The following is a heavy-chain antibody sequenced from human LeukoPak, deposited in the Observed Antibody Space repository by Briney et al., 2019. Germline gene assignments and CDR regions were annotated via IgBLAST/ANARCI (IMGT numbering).Heavy chain of an antibody. Sequence: SETLSLTCTVSGGSISSGGYYWSWIRQHPGKGLEWIGYIYYSGSTYYNPSLKSRVTISVDTSKNQFSLKLSSVTAADTAVYYCAREGVAAAGTLYYFDYWGQGTLVTVSS. CDR1: GGSISSGGYY. V-gene: IGHV4-31*03. CDR2: IYYSGST. D-gene: IGHD6-13*01. J-gene: IGHJ4*02. CDR3: AREGVAAAGTLYYFDY.